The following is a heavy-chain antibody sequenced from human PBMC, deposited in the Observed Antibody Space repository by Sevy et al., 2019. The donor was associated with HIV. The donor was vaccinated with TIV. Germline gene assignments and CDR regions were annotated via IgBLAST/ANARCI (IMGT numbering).Heavy chain of an antibody. V-gene: IGHV3-9*01. Sequence: GGSLRLSCAASGFTFDDYAMHWVRQAPGKGLEWVSGISWNSGSMGYADSVKGRFTISRDNAKNSPYLQMNSLRAEDTALYYCAKERITKDAFDIWCQGTMVTVSS. D-gene: IGHD3-10*01. CDR2: ISWNSGSM. CDR1: GFTFDDYA. J-gene: IGHJ3*02. CDR3: AKERITKDAFDI.